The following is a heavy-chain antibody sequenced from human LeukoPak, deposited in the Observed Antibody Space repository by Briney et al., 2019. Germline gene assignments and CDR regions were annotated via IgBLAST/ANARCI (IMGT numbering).Heavy chain of an antibody. J-gene: IGHJ6*03. D-gene: IGHD1-14*01. Sequence: PGGSLRLSCAASGFTFSSYEMNWLRQAPGKGLEWVSSISSSSTYIYYAESVKGRFTVSRDNAKNSLYLQMNSLRAEDTAVYYCARVAPGISFYYYMDVWGKGTTVTVSS. CDR1: GFTFSSYE. CDR2: ISSSSTYI. CDR3: ARVAPGISFYYYMDV. V-gene: IGHV3-21*01.